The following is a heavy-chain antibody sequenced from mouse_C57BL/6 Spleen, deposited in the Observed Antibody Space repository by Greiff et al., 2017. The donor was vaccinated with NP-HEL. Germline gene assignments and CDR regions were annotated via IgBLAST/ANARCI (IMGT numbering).Heavy chain of an antibody. CDR2: ISSGGSYT. Sequence: DVKLQESGGDLVKPGGSLKLSCAASGFTFSSYGMSWVRQTPDKRLEWVATISSGGSYTYYPDSVKGRFTISRDNAKNTLYLQMSSLKSEDTAMYYCARRDYDDAWFAYWGQGTLVTVSA. CDR1: GFTFSSYG. D-gene: IGHD2-4*01. J-gene: IGHJ3*01. V-gene: IGHV5-6*02. CDR3: ARRDYDDAWFAY.